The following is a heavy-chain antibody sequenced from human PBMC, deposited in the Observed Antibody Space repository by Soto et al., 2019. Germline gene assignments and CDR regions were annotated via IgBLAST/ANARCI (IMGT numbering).Heavy chain of an antibody. CDR1: GGTFSSYA. D-gene: IGHD3-9*01. CDR2: IIPIFGTA. J-gene: IGHJ6*02. Sequence: SVKVSCKASGGTFSSYAISWVRQAPGQGLEWMGGIIPIFGTANYAQKFQGRVTITADESTSTAYMELSSLRSEDTAVYYCARTYDILTGYEVQYYYGMDVWGQGTMVTVSS. V-gene: IGHV1-69*13. CDR3: ARTYDILTGYEVQYYYGMDV.